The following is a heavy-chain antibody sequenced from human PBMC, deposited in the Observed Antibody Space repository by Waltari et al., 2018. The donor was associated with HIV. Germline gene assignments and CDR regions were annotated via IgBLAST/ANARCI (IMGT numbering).Heavy chain of an antibody. CDR3: ARHGGYGSSPPPWFDS. CDR1: GGSISSYTNY. Sequence: QLQLQESGPGLVRPSETLSLTCTVSGGSISSYTNYWGWIRQPPGKGLEWIASIDYGGTTYYHSSLRSRVTISVDMSRNQVSLKLSSVTAADTAVYYCARHGGYGSSPPPWFDSWGQGTLVTVSS. V-gene: IGHV4-39*01. J-gene: IGHJ5*01. D-gene: IGHD3-16*01. CDR2: IDYGGTT.